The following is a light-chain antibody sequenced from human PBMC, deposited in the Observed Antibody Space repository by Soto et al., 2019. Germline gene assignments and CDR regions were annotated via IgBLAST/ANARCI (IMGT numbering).Light chain of an antibody. CDR2: GAS. CDR1: QDISNY. J-gene: IGKJ2*01. Sequence: DIQLTQSPSSLSASVGDRVTITCQASQDISNYLNWYQQKPGKAPKLLIYGASNLETGVPSRFSGSGSGADFTFTINSLQPEDTATYYCQQYTQVPRTFGQGTKVEIK. V-gene: IGKV1-33*01. CDR3: QQYTQVPRT.